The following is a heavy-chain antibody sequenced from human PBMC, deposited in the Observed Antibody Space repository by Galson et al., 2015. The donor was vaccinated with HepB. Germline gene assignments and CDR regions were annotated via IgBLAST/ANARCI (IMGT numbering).Heavy chain of an antibody. CDR1: GFTFSSYG. D-gene: IGHD4-11*01. CDR2: TSYDGSSK. Sequence: SLRLSCAASGFTFSSYGMHWVRQAPGKGLEWVAVTSYDGSSKYNADSVKGRFTISRDNPKNTLYLQMNSLRAEDTAVYYCAKDMTGVLNPVTTLTPDFWGQGTLVTVSS. J-gene: IGHJ4*02. V-gene: IGHV3-30*18. CDR3: AKDMTGVLNPVTTLTPDF.